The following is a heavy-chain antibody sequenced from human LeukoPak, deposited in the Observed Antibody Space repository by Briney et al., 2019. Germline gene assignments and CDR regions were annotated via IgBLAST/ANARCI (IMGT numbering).Heavy chain of an antibody. V-gene: IGHV3-9*01. CDR3: VRGTGRGGYDFEN. D-gene: IGHD3/OR15-3a*01. CDR2: ISWNSGSM. CDR1: GFTFDDYA. Sequence: GRSLRLSCAASGFTFDDYAMHWVRQAPGKGLEWVSGISWNSGSMDYADSVKGRFTISRDNAKNSLYLQMNSLRAEDTAVYYCVRGTGRGGYDFENWGQGTLVTVSS. J-gene: IGHJ4*02.